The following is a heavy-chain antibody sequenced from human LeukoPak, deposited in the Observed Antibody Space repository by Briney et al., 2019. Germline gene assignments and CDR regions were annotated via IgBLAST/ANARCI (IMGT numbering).Heavy chain of an antibody. CDR2: IIPIFGTA. J-gene: IGHJ6*03. Sequence: SVKVSCKASGGTFSSYAISWVRQAPGQGLEWMGGIIPIFGTANYAQKFQGRVTITTDESTSTAYMELGSLRSEDTAVYYCARGGTDYYYYMDVWGKGTTATVSS. CDR1: GGTFSSYA. V-gene: IGHV1-69*05. D-gene: IGHD1-26*01. CDR3: ARGGTDYYYYMDV.